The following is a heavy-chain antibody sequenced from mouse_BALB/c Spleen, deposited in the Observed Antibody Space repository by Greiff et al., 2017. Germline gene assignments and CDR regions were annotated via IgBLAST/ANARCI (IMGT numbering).Heavy chain of an antibody. CDR2: IRSGGSYT. D-gene: IGHD2-4*01. CDR3: ARQGITTGDPFAY. Sequence: EVKLVESGGGLVKPGGSLKLSCAASGFTFSSYAMSWVRQTPEKGLEWVATIRSGGSYTYYPDSVKGRFIITSDNAKNTLYLQMSSLRSEDTAMYYCARQGITTGDPFAYWGQGTLVTVSA. J-gene: IGHJ3*01. CDR1: GFTFSSYA. V-gene: IGHV5-9-3*01.